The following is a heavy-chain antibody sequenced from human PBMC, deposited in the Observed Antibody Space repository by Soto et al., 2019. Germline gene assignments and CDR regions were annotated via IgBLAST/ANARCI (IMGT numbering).Heavy chain of an antibody. V-gene: IGHV1-69*01. Sequence: QVQLVQSGAEVKKPGSSVKVSCKASGGTFSSYAISWVRQAPGQGVEWMGGIIPIFGTANYAQKFQGRVTITADESTSTAYMELSSLRSEDTAVYYCARDLGRITIFGVVIIESYYYYGMDVWGQGTTVTVSS. CDR2: IIPIFGTA. J-gene: IGHJ6*02. CDR3: ARDLGRITIFGVVIIESYYYYGMDV. CDR1: GGTFSSYA. D-gene: IGHD3-3*01.